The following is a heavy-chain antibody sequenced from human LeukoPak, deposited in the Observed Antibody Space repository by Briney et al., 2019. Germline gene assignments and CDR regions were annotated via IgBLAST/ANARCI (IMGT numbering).Heavy chain of an antibody. J-gene: IGHJ6*04. CDR2: ISYDGSNK. CDR1: GFTFSSYG. Sequence: PGGSLRLSCAASGFTFSSYGMHWVRQAPGKGLEWEAVISYDGSNKYYADSVKGRFTISRDNSKNTLYLQMNSLRAEDTAVYYCAKSSYSSSWYVFYYGMDVWGKGTTVTVSS. CDR3: AKSSYSSSWYVFYYGMDV. D-gene: IGHD6-13*01. V-gene: IGHV3-30*18.